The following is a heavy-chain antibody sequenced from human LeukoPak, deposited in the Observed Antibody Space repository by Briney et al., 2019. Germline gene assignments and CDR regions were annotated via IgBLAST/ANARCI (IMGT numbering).Heavy chain of an antibody. D-gene: IGHD1-1*01. CDR2: IYYSGST. CDR1: GGSISSYY. J-gene: IGHJ6*03. CDR3: ARAVQLERPPPLIGYYYMDV. Sequence: PSETLSLTCTVSGGSISSYYWSWIRQPPGKGLEWIGYIYYSGSTNYNPSLKSRVTISVDTSKNQFSLKRSSVTAADPAVYYCARAVQLERPPPLIGYYYMDVWGKGTTVTVSS. V-gene: IGHV4-59*01.